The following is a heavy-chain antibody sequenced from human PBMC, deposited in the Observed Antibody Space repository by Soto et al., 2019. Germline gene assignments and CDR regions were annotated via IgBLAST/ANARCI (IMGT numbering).Heavy chain of an antibody. J-gene: IGHJ5*02. V-gene: IGHV4-59*08. CDR2: IYYSGST. CDR3: ARQGYYGSGSYYKFRWFDP. Sequence: SETLSLTCTVSGGSISSYYWSWIRQRPGKGLEWIGYIYYSGSTNYSPSLKGRVTISVDTSKNQFSLKLSSVTAADTAVYYCARQGYYGSGSYYKFRWFDPWGQGTLVTVSS. CDR1: GGSISSYY. D-gene: IGHD3-10*01.